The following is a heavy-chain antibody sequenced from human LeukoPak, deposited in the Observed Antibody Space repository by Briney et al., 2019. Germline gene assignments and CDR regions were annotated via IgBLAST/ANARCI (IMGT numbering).Heavy chain of an antibody. CDR2: INHSGST. J-gene: IGHJ6*03. Sequence: PSETLSLTCAVYGGSFSGYYWSWIRQPPGKGLEWIGEINHSGSTNYNPSLKSRVTISVDTSKNQFSLKLSSVTAADTAVYYCTRQTKYYDILTGYYYYYYMDVWGKGTTVTISS. D-gene: IGHD3-9*01. CDR1: GGSFSGYY. CDR3: TRQTKYYDILTGYYYYYYMDV. V-gene: IGHV4-34*01.